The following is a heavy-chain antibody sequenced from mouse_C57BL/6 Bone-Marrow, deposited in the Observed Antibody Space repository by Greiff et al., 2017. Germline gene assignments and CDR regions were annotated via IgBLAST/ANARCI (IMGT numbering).Heavy chain of an antibody. CDR2: IYPRDGST. V-gene: IGHV1-78*01. CDR1: GYTFTDHT. D-gene: IGHD1-1*01. Sequence: QVQLQQSDAELVKPGASVKISCKVSGYTFTDHTIHWMKQRPEQGLEWIGYIYPRDGSTKYNEKFKGKATLTADKSSSTAYMQLNSLTSEDSAVYFCAREGDYYGSSRAWLAYWGQGTLVTVSA. J-gene: IGHJ3*01. CDR3: AREGDYYGSSRAWLAY.